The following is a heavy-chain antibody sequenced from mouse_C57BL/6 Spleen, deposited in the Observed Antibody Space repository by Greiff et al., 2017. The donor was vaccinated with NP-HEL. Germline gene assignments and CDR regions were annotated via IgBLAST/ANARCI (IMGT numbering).Heavy chain of an antibody. D-gene: IGHD2-3*01. V-gene: IGHV1-55*01. Sequence: VQLQQPGAELVKPGASVKMSCKASGYTFTSYWITWVKQRPGQGLEWIGDIYPGSGSTNYNEKFKSKATLTVDTSSSTAYMQLSSLTSEDSAVYYCARRRGDGYYGLYFDYWGKGTTLTVSS. J-gene: IGHJ2*01. CDR2: IYPGSGST. CDR1: GYTFTSYW. CDR3: ARRRGDGYYGLYFDY.